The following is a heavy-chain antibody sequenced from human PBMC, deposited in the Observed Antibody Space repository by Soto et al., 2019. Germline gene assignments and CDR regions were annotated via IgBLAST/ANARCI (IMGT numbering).Heavy chain of an antibody. D-gene: IGHD3-9*01. J-gene: IGHJ4*02. CDR1: GRSMSGYY. CDR2: IYTSGTT. V-gene: IGHV4-4*07. Sequence: SETLSLTCAVSGRSMSGYYWSWIRQPAGERLEWIGRIYTSGTTDFNPSLKGRVTMSVDTSKNQFSLKLTSVTAADTALYYCAREDYYETGYYVVWRKGTQVTVSS. CDR3: AREDYYETGYYVV.